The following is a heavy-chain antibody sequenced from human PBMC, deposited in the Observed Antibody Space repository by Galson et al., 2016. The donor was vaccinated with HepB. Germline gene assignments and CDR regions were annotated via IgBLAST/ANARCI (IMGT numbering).Heavy chain of an antibody. J-gene: IGHJ2*01. CDR2: MSDSGGST. D-gene: IGHD3-3*01. Sequence: SLRLSCAASGFTLSNSAMSWVRQAPGKGLEWVSAMSDSGGSTSYADSVKGRFTISRDNSKNTLYLQMNSLRAEDTAVYYCASLRFKGFDLWGRGTLVTVSS. V-gene: IGHV3-23*01. CDR1: GFTLSNSA. CDR3: ASLRFKGFDL.